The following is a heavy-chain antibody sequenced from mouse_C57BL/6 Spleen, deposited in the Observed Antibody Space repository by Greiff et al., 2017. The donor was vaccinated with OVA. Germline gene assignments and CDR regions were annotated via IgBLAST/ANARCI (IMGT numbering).Heavy chain of an antibody. CDR2: INPYNGGT. D-gene: IGHD1-1*01. J-gene: IGHJ1*03. CDR1: GYTFTDYY. CDR3: ARDGSSYEGYFDV. Sequence: VQLKESGPVLVKPGASVKMSCKASGYTFTDYYMNWVKQSHGKSLEWIGVINPYNGGTSYNQKFKGKATLTVDKSSSTAYMELNSLTSEDSAVYYCARDGSSYEGYFDVWGTGTTVTVSS. V-gene: IGHV1-19*01.